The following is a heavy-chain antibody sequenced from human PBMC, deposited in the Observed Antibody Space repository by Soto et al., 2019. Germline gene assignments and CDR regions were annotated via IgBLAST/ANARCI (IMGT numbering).Heavy chain of an antibody. CDR2: IKQDGSEK. CDR1: GFTFSSYW. J-gene: IGHJ6*02. Sequence: GGSLRLSCAASGFTFSSYWMSWVRQAPGKGLEWVANIKQDGSEKYHVDSVKGRFTISRDNAKNSLYLQMNSLRAEDTAVYYCARDLLHCSGGSCYSYGMDVWGQGTTVTVSS. D-gene: IGHD2-15*01. CDR3: ARDLLHCSGGSCYSYGMDV. V-gene: IGHV3-7*05.